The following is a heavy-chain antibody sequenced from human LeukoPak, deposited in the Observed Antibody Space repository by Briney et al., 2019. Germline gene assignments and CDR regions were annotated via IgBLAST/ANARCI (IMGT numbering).Heavy chain of an antibody. CDR1: GYSFTSYW. D-gene: IGHD2-2*01. CDR3: ARRGCSATSCSPYYFDY. CDR2: VSPGDSDA. V-gene: IGHV5-51*01. J-gene: IGHJ4*02. Sequence: GESLKISCTGSGYSFTSYWISWVRQMPGKGLEWMGIVSPGDSDATYSPSFQGQVTISADKSIYTAYLQWSSLKASDTAMYYCARRGCSATSCSPYYFDYWGQGTLVTVSS.